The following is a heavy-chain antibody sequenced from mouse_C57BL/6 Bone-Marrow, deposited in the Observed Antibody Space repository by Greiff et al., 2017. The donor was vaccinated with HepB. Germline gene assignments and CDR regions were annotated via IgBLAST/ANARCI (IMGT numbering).Heavy chain of an antibody. V-gene: IGHV1-69*01. CDR1: GYTFTSYW. D-gene: IGHD1-1*01. Sequence: QVQLQQPGAELVMPGASVKLSCKASGYTFTSYWMQWVKQRPGQGLEWIGEIDPSDSYTNYNQKFKGKSTLTVDKSSSTAYMQLSSLTSEDSAVYYGAREGLYYGSSWWYFDVWGTGTTVTVSS. J-gene: IGHJ1*03. CDR2: IDPSDSYT. CDR3: AREGLYYGSSWWYFDV.